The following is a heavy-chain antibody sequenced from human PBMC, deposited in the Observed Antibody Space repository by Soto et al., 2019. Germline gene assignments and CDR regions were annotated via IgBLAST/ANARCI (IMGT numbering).Heavy chain of an antibody. Sequence: GGSLRLSCAASGFTFSSYGMHWVRQAPGKGLEWVAVISYDGSNKYYADSVKGRFTISRDNSKNTLYLQMNSLRAEDTAVYYCAKDRRKVVVAAPFDYWGQGTLVTFSS. CDR2: ISYDGSNK. CDR1: GFTFSSYG. CDR3: AKDRRKVVVAAPFDY. D-gene: IGHD2-15*01. J-gene: IGHJ4*02. V-gene: IGHV3-30*18.